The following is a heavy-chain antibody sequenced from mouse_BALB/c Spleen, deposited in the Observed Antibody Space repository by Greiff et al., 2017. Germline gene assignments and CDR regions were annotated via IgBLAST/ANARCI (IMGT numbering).Heavy chain of an antibody. CDR2: IHPSDSET. V-gene: IGHV1-61*01. CDR3: ARGYDGYLYWYFDV. J-gene: IGHJ1*01. D-gene: IGHD2-3*01. CDR1: GYSFTSYW. Sequence: QVHVKQPGAELVRPGASVKLSCKASGYSFTSYWMNWVKQRPGQGLEWIGMIHPSDSETRLNQKFKDKATLTVDKSSSTAYMQLSSPTSEDSAVYYCARGYDGYLYWYFDVWGAGTTVTVSS.